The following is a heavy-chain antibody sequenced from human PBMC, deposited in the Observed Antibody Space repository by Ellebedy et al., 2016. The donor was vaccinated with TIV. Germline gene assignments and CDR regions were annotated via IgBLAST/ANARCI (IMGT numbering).Heavy chain of an antibody. Sequence: GESLKISCAASGFTFSDYAMGWVRQAPGKGLEWVSDITDTGATTIYADSVRGRFTISRDNSRNTLYLQMTSLRVDDTALYYCAKDVRSTFYYFDYWGQGILVTVSS. CDR1: GFTFSDYA. CDR2: ITDTGATT. V-gene: IGHV3-23*01. D-gene: IGHD3-3*02. J-gene: IGHJ4*02. CDR3: AKDVRSTFYYFDY.